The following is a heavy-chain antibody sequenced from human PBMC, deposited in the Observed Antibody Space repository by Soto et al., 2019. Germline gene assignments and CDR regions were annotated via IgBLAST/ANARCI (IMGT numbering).Heavy chain of an antibody. CDR3: AKAGYYDFWRGYPHYFDY. CDR1: GFTFSSYA. J-gene: IGHJ4*02. D-gene: IGHD3-3*01. Sequence: EVQLLESGGGLVQPGGSLRLSCAASGFTFSSYAMSWVRQAPGKGLEWVSAISGSGGSTYYADSVKGRFTISRDNSKNTLYLQMNSLRAEDTAVYYCAKAGYYDFWRGYPHYFDYWGQGTLVTVSS. CDR2: ISGSGGST. V-gene: IGHV3-23*01.